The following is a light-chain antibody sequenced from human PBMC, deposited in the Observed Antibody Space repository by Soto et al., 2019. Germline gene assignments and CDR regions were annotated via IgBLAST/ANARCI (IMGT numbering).Light chain of an antibody. J-gene: IGLJ2*01. V-gene: IGLV8-61*01. CDR2: NTN. Sequence: QTVVTQEPSFSVSPGGTVTLSCALRSGSVSTTYYPSWYQQTPGQAPRTLIYNTNTRSSGVPDRFSGSILENKAALTITGAQADYESDYYGVLYMGSGIVIFGGGTKVTVL. CDR1: SGSVSTTYY. CDR3: VLYMGSGIVI.